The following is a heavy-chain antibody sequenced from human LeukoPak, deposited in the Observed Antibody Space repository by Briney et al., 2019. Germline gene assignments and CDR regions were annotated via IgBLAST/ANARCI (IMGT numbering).Heavy chain of an antibody. CDR3: ARHDLDGYSPPFDY. V-gene: IGHV4-59*08. CDR2: IYYSGST. Sequence: SETLSLTCTVSDGSISSYYWSWIRQPPGKGLEWIGYIYYSGSTNYNPSLKSRVTISVDTSKNQFSLKLSSVTAADTAVYCCARHDLDGYSPPFDYWGQGTLVTVSS. D-gene: IGHD5-24*01. CDR1: DGSISSYY. J-gene: IGHJ4*02.